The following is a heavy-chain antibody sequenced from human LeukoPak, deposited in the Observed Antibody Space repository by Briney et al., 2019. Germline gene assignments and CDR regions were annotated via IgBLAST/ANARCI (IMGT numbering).Heavy chain of an antibody. D-gene: IGHD5-18*01. V-gene: IGHV1-69*13. CDR2: IIPIFGTA. CDR3: ARGRGYSYGDYFDY. J-gene: IGHJ4*02. CDR1: GYTFTSYG. Sequence: SVKVSCKASGYTFTSYGISWLRQAPGQGLEWMGGIIPIFGTANYAQKFQGRVTITADESTSTAYKALSSLRSEDTAVYYCARGRGYSYGDYFDYWGQGTLVTVSS.